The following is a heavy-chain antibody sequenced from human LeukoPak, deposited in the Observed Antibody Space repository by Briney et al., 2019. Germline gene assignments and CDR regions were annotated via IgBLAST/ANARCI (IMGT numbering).Heavy chain of an antibody. CDR2: ISYDGSNK. Sequence: PGGSLRLSCAASGFTFSTYDMHWVRQAPGKGLDWVAVISYDGSNKYYADSVKGRFTISRDNSKNTLYLQINSLRAEDTAVYYCAKSLTRVREYDSGLDYWGQGTLVTVSS. V-gene: IGHV3-30*18. CDR3: AKSLTRVREYDSGLDY. J-gene: IGHJ4*02. CDR1: GFTFSTYD. D-gene: IGHD3-10*01.